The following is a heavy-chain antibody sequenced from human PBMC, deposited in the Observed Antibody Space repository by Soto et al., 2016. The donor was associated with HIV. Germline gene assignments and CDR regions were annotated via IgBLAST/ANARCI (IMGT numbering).Heavy chain of an antibody. CDR1: GFALSSYG. D-gene: IGHD2-21*01. J-gene: IGHJ3*01. CDR3: CGQDGGCLVIS. CDR2: ISRSSSNI. V-gene: IGHV3-48*04. Sequence: EVQLVESGGGLVQPGGSLRLSCAASGFALSSYGINWVRQAPGKGLEWVSYISRSSSNIYYADSVKGRFTVSRDNAKNSLSLQMNSLRAEDTAAYYCCGQDGGCLVISWGQGTSGHR.